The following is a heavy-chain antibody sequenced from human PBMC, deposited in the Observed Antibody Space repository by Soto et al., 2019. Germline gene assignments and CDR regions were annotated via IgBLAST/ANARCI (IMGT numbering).Heavy chain of an antibody. CDR2: IKSKTDGGTT. CDR1: GFTFISYA. J-gene: IGHJ6*02. V-gene: IGHV3-15*01. CDR3: ARDPYYGDSYYYGMDV. D-gene: IGHD4-17*01. Sequence: GGSLRLSCAASGFTFISYAMSWVRQAPGKGLEWVGRIKSKTDGGTTDYAAPVKGRFTISRDDSKNTLYLQMNSLRAEDTAVYYCARDPYYGDSYYYGMDVWGQGTTVTVSS.